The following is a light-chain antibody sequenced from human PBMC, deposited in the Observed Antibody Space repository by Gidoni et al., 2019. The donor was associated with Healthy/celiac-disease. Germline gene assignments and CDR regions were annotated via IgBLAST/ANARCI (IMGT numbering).Light chain of an antibody. CDR2: QDS. V-gene: IGLV3-25*02. J-gene: IGLJ2*01. CDR3: QSADSSGTPV. CDR1: ALPKQY. Sequence: SYELTQPPSVSVSPGQPARITCSGDALPKQYAYWYQQKPGQAPVLVLYQDSERPSGIPERFSGSSSGTTVTLTISGVQAEDEADYYCQSADSSGTPVFGGGTKLTVL.